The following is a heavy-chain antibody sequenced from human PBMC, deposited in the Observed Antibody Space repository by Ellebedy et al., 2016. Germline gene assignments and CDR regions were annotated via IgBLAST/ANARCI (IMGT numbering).Heavy chain of an antibody. Sequence: GESLKISXEVSGFTFNNYWMYWVRQAPGKGLVWVSRLNNDGSGTTYADSVKGRFTISRDNAQNKLYLQMNSLRVEDTAEYYCAGNSYGSGSYSNYGMDVWGQGTTVTVSS. CDR3: AGNSYGSGSYSNYGMDV. CDR2: LNNDGSGT. V-gene: IGHV3-74*01. CDR1: GFTFNNYW. J-gene: IGHJ6*02. D-gene: IGHD3-10*01.